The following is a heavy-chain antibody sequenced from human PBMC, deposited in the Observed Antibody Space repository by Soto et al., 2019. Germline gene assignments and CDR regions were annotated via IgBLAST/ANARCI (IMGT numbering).Heavy chain of an antibody. CDR2: MYSSGRT. CDR3: EREFDVNAALDYLYFDL. D-gene: IGHD3-9*01. J-gene: IGHJ2*01. CDR1: GGSTSGNY. Sequence: QVQLQESGPGPVKAAETLSLTCTLTGGSTSGNYWSWVRQPAGKGLEWIGRMYSSGRTHYNPFLKSRAAVSAATSSSALSLNSMTAADTAVYYCEREFDVNAALDYLYFDLWGRGTLVTAS. V-gene: IGHV4-4*07.